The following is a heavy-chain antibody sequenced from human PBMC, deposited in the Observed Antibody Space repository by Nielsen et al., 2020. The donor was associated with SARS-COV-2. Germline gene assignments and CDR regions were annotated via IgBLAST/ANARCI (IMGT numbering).Heavy chain of an antibody. Sequence: GESLKISCAASGFTFRNYGMHWVRQAPGKGLEWVALISFDEINKYYEDSVEGRFTISRDNSKNTLYLQMNSLRVEDTAVYYCVKWVQLDLGYYYHGMDVWGQGTTVTVSS. CDR2: ISFDEINK. V-gene: IGHV3-30*18. CDR1: GFTFRNYG. J-gene: IGHJ6*02. D-gene: IGHD6-6*01. CDR3: VKWVQLDLGYYYHGMDV.